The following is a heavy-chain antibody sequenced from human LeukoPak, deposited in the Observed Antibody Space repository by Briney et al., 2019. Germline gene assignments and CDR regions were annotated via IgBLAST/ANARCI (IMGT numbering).Heavy chain of an antibody. Sequence: GGSLRLSCAASGFTFSNYWVSWVRQAPGKGLQWVANIKQDGTEKYYVDSVKGRFTISRDNAKKSLYLQMNSLRAADTAVYYCARATIMAGGFDYWGRGTLVTVSS. CDR2: IKQDGTEK. CDR1: GFTFSNYW. V-gene: IGHV3-7*01. D-gene: IGHD3-16*01. J-gene: IGHJ4*02. CDR3: ARATIMAGGFDY.